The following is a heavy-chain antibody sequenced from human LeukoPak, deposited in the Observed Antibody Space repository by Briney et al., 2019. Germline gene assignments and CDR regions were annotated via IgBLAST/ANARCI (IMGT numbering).Heavy chain of an antibody. CDR1: GGSIRSYY. V-gene: IGHV4-59*12. CDR3: ARVQIRNWFDP. Sequence: SETLSLTCTVSGGSIRSYYWSWIRQPPGKGLEWIGYIYYSGSTNYNPSLKSRVTISVDTSKKQFSLKLSSVTAADTAVYYCARVQIRNWFDPWGQGTLVTVSS. CDR2: IYYSGST. J-gene: IGHJ5*02. D-gene: IGHD1-1*01.